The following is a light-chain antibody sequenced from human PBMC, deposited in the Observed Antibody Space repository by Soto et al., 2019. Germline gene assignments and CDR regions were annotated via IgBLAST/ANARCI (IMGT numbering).Light chain of an antibody. CDR2: DAS. V-gene: IGKV1-33*01. CDR3: QQYDNVPLP. CDR1: QDISNS. Sequence: DIQMTQSPAALSASVGDRVTITCQAGQDISNSLNWYQHKPGKAPKLLIYDASSLETGVPSRFGGSGSGTDFTFTISSLQPEDIATYYCQQYDNVPLPFGGGTKVAIK. J-gene: IGKJ4*01.